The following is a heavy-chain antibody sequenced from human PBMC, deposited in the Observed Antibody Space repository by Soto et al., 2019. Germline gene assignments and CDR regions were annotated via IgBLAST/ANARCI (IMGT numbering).Heavy chain of an antibody. Sequence: EVQLLESGGGLVQPGGSLRLSCAASGFTFSSYAMNWVRQAPGKGLEWVSVISGSGGSTYYAASVKGRFTISRDNSKNTLYLQLNSLRAEDTAVYYCAKDASRQRLGDYYHYGLDVWGQGTTVTVSS. CDR2: ISGSGGST. J-gene: IGHJ6*02. D-gene: IGHD6-25*01. CDR3: AKDASRQRLGDYYHYGLDV. V-gene: IGHV3-23*01. CDR1: GFTFSSYA.